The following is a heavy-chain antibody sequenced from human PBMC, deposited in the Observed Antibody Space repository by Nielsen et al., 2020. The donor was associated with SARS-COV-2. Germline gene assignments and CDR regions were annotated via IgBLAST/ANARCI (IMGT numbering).Heavy chain of an antibody. V-gene: IGHV7-4-1*02. CDR3: ARGGIALVRGTPERFDP. D-gene: IGHD3-10*01. J-gene: IGHJ5*02. Sequence: ASVQVSCKASAYTFCHYVINWVRQAPGQGLAWMGWMNTNTGDPMYAQDFTGRFVLFLDSSVSTAYLHISGLKPEDTAVYYCARGGIALVRGTPERFDPWGQGTLVTVSS. CDR2: MNTNTGDP. CDR1: AYTFCHYV.